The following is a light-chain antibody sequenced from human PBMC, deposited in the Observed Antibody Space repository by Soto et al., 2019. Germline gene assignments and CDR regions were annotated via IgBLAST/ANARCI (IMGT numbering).Light chain of an antibody. CDR2: AAS. V-gene: IGKV1-39*01. CDR1: QSISSY. Sequence: DIQMTQSPSSLSASVGDRVTIACRTSQSISSYLNWYQQKPGKAPKLLIYAASSLQSGVPSRFSGSGSGTEFTLTISTLQPEDFATYYCQQSFSTPGLTFGGGTKVDNK. CDR3: QQSFSTPGLT. J-gene: IGKJ4*01.